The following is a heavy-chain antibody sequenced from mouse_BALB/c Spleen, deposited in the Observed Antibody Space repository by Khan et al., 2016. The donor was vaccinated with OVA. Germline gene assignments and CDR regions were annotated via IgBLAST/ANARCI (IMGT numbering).Heavy chain of an antibody. D-gene: IGHD1-1*01. Sequence: EVQLQESGPGLVKPSQSLSLTCTVTGYSITSHSAWSWIRQFPGNKLEWMGYISYSGSTNYNPSLKSRISVTRDPFENQFFLQLNSVTTEDTATYYCARQNYYGYALDYWGQGTSVTVSS. CDR2: ISYSGST. V-gene: IGHV3-2*02. CDR1: GYSITSHSA. CDR3: ARQNYYGYALDY. J-gene: IGHJ4*01.